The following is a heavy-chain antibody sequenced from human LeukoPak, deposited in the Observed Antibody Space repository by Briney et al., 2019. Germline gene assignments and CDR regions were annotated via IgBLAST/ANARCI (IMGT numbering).Heavy chain of an antibody. CDR3: AKDRSDNTTWYVGSH. CDR2: IRYDGKKT. V-gene: IGHV3-30*02. CDR1: TFTFSDYG. D-gene: IGHD2/OR15-2a*01. Sequence: GGSLRLSCVGSTFTFSDYGMHWVRQAPGKGLEWVAFIRYDGKKTYYADSAKGRFTISRDNSKNTLYLEMNSLRAEDTAAYYCAKDRSDNTTWYVGSHWGQGTLVTVSS. J-gene: IGHJ4*02.